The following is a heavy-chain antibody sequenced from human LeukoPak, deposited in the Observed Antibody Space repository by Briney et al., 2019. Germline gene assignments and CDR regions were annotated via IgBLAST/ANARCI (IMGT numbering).Heavy chain of an antibody. D-gene: IGHD3-9*01. CDR2: IKTDGSEK. CDR1: GFTFSSYW. V-gene: IGHV3-7*03. CDR3: ARDYTGYFP. Sequence: GGSLRLSCEASGFTFSSYWMSWVRQAPGKGLEWVANIKTDGSEKYYVDSVKGRFTTSRDNAKNSLYLQMNSLRAEDTAVYYCARDYTGYFPWGQGTLVIVSS. J-gene: IGHJ5*02.